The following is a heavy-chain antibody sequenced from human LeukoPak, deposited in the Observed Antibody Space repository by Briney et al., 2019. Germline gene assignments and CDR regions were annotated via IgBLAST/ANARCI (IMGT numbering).Heavy chain of an antibody. J-gene: IGHJ4*02. CDR2: IKFDGVKT. CDR3: VTWRWAQSEFEY. Sequence: GGSLRLSCAASGFTFSNYWMSWVRQAPRKGLEWVASIKFDGVKTEYVDSVKGRFTISRDNAKNSVYLQMNSLRAEDTAIYYCVTWRWAQSEFEYWGRGTLVTVSS. D-gene: IGHD5-24*01. CDR1: GFTFSNYW. V-gene: IGHV3-7*03.